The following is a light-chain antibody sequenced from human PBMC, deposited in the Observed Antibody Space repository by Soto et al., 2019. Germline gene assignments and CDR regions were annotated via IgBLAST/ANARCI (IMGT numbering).Light chain of an antibody. V-gene: IGLV2-23*02. CDR1: TSTVATYDL. Sequence: QSVLTQPASVSGSPGQSISISCTGTTSTVATYDLVSWYQQHPGKAPRLLIYEATKRHSGTSNRFSGSKSGNTASLTISGLQSEDEADYYCSSFGGSVAVYVMFGGGTKVTVL. CDR2: EAT. J-gene: IGLJ3*02. CDR3: SSFGGSVAVYVM.